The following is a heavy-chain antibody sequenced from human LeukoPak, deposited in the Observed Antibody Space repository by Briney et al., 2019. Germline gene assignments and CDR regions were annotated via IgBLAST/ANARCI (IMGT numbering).Heavy chain of an antibody. Sequence: SETLSLTYAVYGGSFSGYYWSWIRQPPGKGLEWIGEINHSGSTNYNPSLKSRVTISVDTSKNQFSLKLSSVTAADTAVYYCAGSMVRGVRGHDYWGQGTLVTVSS. CDR1: GGSFSGYY. CDR3: AGSMVRGVRGHDY. D-gene: IGHD3-10*01. CDR2: INHSGST. J-gene: IGHJ4*02. V-gene: IGHV4-34*01.